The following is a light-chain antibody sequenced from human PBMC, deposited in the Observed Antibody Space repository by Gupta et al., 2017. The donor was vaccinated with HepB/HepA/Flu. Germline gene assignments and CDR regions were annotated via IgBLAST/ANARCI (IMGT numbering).Light chain of an antibody. CDR3: MQDLQTPLT. CDR2: LGS. Sequence: EMGRTKSQVPLPSTLGKPASISCRSSQSLLHSNGYNYLDWFLQKPGQSPQLLIYLGSNRASGVPDRFSGSGSGTDFTLKISRVEAEDVGVYYCMQDLQTPLTFGGGTKVEIK. V-gene: IGKV2-28*01. J-gene: IGKJ4*01. CDR1: QSLLHSNGYNY.